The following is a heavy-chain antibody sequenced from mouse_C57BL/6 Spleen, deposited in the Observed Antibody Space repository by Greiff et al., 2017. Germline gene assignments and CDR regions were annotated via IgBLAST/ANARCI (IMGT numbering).Heavy chain of an antibody. J-gene: IGHJ1*03. CDR3: ARDGKKYFDV. CDR2: ISSGSSTI. Sequence: DVKLVESGGGLVKPGGSLKLSCAASGFTFSDYGMHWVRQAPEKGLEWVAYISSGSSTIYYADTVKGRFTISRDNAKNTLFLQMTSLRSADTAMYYCARDGKKYFDVWGTGTTVTVSA. D-gene: IGHD2-1*01. V-gene: IGHV5-17*01. CDR1: GFTFSDYG.